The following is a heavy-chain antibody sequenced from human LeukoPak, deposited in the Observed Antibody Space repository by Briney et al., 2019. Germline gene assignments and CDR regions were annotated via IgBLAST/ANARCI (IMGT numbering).Heavy chain of an antibody. CDR3: ARHGGYNLRTYTQRGFDC. CDR1: GDTFTTYW. V-gene: IGHV5-51*01. J-gene: IGHJ4*02. CDR2: IYPDDSDT. Sequence: GESLKISCKGSGDTFTTYWIGWVRQIPGKGLEWMGTIYPDDSDTRYSPSFQGQVTISADKSINTAYLQWSSLKASDTAIYYCARHGGYNLRTYTQRGFDCWGQGTLVTVSS. D-gene: IGHD5-12*01.